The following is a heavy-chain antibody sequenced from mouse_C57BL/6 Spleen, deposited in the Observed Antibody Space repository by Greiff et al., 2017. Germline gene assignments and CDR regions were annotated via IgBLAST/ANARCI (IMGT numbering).Heavy chain of an antibody. CDR2: IYPVDGDT. CDR3: ARPLTTVVATDWYFEV. V-gene: IGHV1-80*01. J-gene: IGHJ1*03. CDR1: FSSFLLSF. D-gene: IGHD1-1*01. Sequence: VPLHQSGAELVPPRASVPLRSPSSFSSFLLSFIHFFNHIPLNFLELIGQIYPVDGDTNYNGKFKGKATLTADKSSSTAYMQLSSLTSEDSAVYFCARPLTTVVATDWYFEVWGTGTTVTVSS.